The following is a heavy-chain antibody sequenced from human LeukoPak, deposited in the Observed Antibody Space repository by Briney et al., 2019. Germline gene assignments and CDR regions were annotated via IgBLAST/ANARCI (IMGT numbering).Heavy chain of an antibody. V-gene: IGHV1-69*05. Sequence: SVKVSCKASGGTFSSYAISWVRQAPGQGLEWMGGIIPIFGTANYAQKFQGRVTITTDESTSTAYMELSSRRSEDTAVYYCARSELVPIFYYYYYYMDVWGKGTTVTVSS. J-gene: IGHJ6*03. CDR3: ARSELVPIFYYYYYYMDV. CDR1: GGTFSSYA. CDR2: IIPIFGTA. D-gene: IGHD6-13*01.